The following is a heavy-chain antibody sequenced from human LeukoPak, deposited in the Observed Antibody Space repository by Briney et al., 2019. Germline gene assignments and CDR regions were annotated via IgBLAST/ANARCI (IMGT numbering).Heavy chain of an antibody. CDR2: IYSGGGT. J-gene: IGHJ3*02. CDR1: GFTVSSNY. V-gene: IGHV3-53*01. Sequence: PGGSLRLSCAASGFTVSSNYMSWVRQAPGKGLEWVSVIYSGGGTYYADSVKGRFTASRDNSKNTVYLQMNSLRAEDTAVYHCARESTYIWGQGTMVTVSS. CDR3: ARESTYI.